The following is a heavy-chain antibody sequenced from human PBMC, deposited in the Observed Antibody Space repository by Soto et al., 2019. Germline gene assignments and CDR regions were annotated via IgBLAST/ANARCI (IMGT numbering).Heavy chain of an antibody. CDR2: IKGDGSEK. Sequence: EVQLVESGGGLVQPGGSLRLSCAASQFIFPTYWMSWVRQAPGKGLEWVANIKGDGSEKYYVDSVKGRFTISRDNAKNSLYLQMNSLRAEDTAVYYCARDEQGAFDIWGQGTMVTVSS. CDR3: ARDEQGAFDI. CDR1: QFIFPTYW. J-gene: IGHJ3*02. V-gene: IGHV3-7*01.